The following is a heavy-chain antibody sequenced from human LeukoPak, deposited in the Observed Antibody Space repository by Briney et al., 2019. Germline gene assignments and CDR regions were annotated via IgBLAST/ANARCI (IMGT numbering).Heavy chain of an antibody. CDR2: ISAYNGNT. CDR3: ARGLTREYNSGWYVHYFDY. J-gene: IGHJ4*02. D-gene: IGHD6-19*01. CDR1: GYTFTSYG. V-gene: IGHV1-18*01. Sequence: ASVKVSCTPSGYTFTSYGISWVRPAPGQGLEWMGWISAYNGNTNYAQKFQGRVTMTTDTMTTDTSTSTAYMELRSLRSDDTAVYHCARGLTREYNSGWYVHYFDYWGQGTLVTVSS.